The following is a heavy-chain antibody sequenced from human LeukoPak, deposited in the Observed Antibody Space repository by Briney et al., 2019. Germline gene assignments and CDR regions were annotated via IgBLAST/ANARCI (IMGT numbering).Heavy chain of an antibody. Sequence: SETLSLTCTVSGGSISSSSHFWGWIRQPPGKGLEWIGTIHSSGNTYYSPSLKSRVTISEDMTKNQFSLKLSSVTAADTAVYYCGEGEVDYYMDVWGKGTTVTVSS. CDR3: GEGEVDYYMDV. CDR2: IHSSGNT. CDR1: GGSISSSSHF. V-gene: IGHV4-39*07. D-gene: IGHD1-26*01. J-gene: IGHJ6*03.